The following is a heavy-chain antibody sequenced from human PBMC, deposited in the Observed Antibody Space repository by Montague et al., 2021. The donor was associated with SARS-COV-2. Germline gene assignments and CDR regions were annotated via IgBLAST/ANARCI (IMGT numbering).Heavy chain of an antibody. Sequence: SLRLSCAASGFTFSSYAMHWVRQAPGKGLEWVARISYDGSNNNYADSVKGRLTISRDNSKNTLYLQMNSLRGEDTAVYHCWKGTDTRSYYYCYCMDVWGKGTTVTVSS. D-gene: IGHD2-2*01. CDR2: ISYDGSNN. CDR3: WKGTDTRSYYYCYCMDV. CDR1: GFTFSSYA. V-gene: IGHV3-30*18. J-gene: IGHJ6*03.